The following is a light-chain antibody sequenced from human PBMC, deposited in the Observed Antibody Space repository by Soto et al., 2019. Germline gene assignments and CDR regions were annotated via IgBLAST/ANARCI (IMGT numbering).Light chain of an antibody. CDR3: QQRKNWPVT. V-gene: IGKV3-11*01. CDR1: QSVSSY. J-gene: IGKJ5*01. CDR2: DAS. Sequence: EIVLTQSPGTLSLSPGERATLSRRASQSVSSYLAWYQQKPGQAPRLLIYDASNRATGIPARFSGSGSGTDFTLTISSLEPEDFAVYYCQQRKNWPVTFGQGTRLEIK.